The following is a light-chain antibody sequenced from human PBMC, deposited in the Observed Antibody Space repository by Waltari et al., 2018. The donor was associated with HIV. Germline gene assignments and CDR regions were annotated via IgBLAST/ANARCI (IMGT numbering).Light chain of an antibody. V-gene: IGLV1-40*01. CDR1: SSNLGLGYD. CDR2: DNS. CDR3: QSYANSLSAWV. J-gene: IGLJ3*02. Sequence: QSVLTQPPSVSGAPGQRVTIPCTGSSSNLGLGYDVPWYQQLPGTAPKLLVYDNSNRPSGVPDLFSGSNSGISASLAITGLQAEDEANYYCQSYANSLSAWVFGGGTKVTVL.